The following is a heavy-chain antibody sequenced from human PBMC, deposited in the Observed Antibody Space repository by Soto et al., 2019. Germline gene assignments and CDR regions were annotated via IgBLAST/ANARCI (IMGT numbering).Heavy chain of an antibody. Sequence: GGSMILSCAASGLTFRSYGMHWVRQAPGKGLEWVAVIWYDGSNKYYADSVKGRFTISRDNSKNTLYLQMNSLRAEDKAVYYCARAVTTSYYMDVWGKGTTVTVSS. CDR2: IWYDGSNK. V-gene: IGHV3-33*01. D-gene: IGHD4-4*01. CDR1: GLTFRSYG. J-gene: IGHJ6*03. CDR3: ARAVTTSYYMDV.